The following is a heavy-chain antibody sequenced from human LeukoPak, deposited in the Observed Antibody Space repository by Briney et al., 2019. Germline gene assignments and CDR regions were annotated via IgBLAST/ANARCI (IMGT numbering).Heavy chain of an antibody. CDR3: ASRAKVDITGTITAPYYYYYGMDV. D-gene: IGHD1-20*01. J-gene: IGHJ6*02. CDR2: INPSGGST. CDR1: GYTFTSFY. Sequence: ASVKVSCKASGYTFTSFYMHWVRQAPGQGLEWMGIINPSGGSTSYAQKFQGRVTMTRDVSTSTVYMELSSLRSEDTAVYYCASRAKVDITGTITAPYYYYYGMDVWGQGTTVTVSS. V-gene: IGHV1-46*01.